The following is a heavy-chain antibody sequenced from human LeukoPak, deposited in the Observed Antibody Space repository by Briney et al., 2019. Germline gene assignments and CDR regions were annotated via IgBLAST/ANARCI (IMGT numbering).Heavy chain of an antibody. CDR3: AMTSTIFGVAPNDY. CDR2: ISAYNGNT. CDR1: GYTFTSYG. J-gene: IGHJ4*02. Sequence: ASVKVSCKASGYTFTSYGISWVRQAPGQGLEWMGWISAYNGNTNYAQKLQGRATMTTDTSTSTAYMELRSLRSDDTAVYYCAMTSTIFGVAPNDYWGQGTLVTVSS. D-gene: IGHD3-3*01. V-gene: IGHV1-18*01.